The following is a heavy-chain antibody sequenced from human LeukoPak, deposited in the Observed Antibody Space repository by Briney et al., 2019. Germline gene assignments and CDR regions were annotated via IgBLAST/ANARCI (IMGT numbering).Heavy chain of an antibody. CDR1: GFTFSSYS. CDR2: ISSSSSYI. V-gene: IGHV3-21*01. D-gene: IGHD3-3*01. Sequence: GGSLRLSCAASGFTFSSYSMNWVRQAPGKGLEWVSSISSSSSYIYYADSVKGRFTISRDNAKNSLYLQMNSLRAEDTAVYYCARVGRFLEWALEYWGQGTLVTVSS. CDR3: ARVGRFLEWALEY. J-gene: IGHJ4*02.